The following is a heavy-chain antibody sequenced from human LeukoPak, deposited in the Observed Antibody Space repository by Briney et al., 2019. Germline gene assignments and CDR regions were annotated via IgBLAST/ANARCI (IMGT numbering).Heavy chain of an antibody. CDR1: GYTFTSYY. V-gene: IGHV1-46*01. Sequence: GASVKVSCKASGYTFTSYYMHWVRQAPGQGLEWMGIINPSGGSTSYAQKFQGRVTMTRDMSTSTVYMELSSLRSEDTAVYYCARGLIAYCGGDCPFDAFDIWGQGTMVTVSS. CDR2: INPSGGST. D-gene: IGHD2-21*02. CDR3: ARGLIAYCGGDCPFDAFDI. J-gene: IGHJ3*02.